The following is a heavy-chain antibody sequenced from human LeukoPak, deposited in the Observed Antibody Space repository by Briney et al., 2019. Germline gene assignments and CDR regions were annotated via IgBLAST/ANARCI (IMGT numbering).Heavy chain of an antibody. CDR3: ARQTSGGYDFDY. D-gene: IGHD6-25*01. V-gene: IGHV4-59*08. CDR2: IYYSGST. CDR1: GGSISSYY. J-gene: IGHJ4*02. Sequence: SKTLSLTCTVSGGSISSYYWSWIRQPPGKGLEWIGYIYYSGSTNYNPSLKSRVTISVDTSKNQFSLKLSSVTAADTAVYYCARQTSGGYDFDYRGQGTLVTVSS.